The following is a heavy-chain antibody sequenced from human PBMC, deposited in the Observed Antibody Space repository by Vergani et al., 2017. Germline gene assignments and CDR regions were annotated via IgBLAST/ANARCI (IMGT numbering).Heavy chain of an antibody. D-gene: IGHD3-10*01. CDR3: ARDMKGSSGSRPGGTNSRRNYYYYYGMDV. J-gene: IGHJ6*02. CDR1: GFTFSSYA. Sequence: EVQLLESGGGLVQPGGSLRLSCAASGFTFSSYAMSWVRQAPGKGLEWVSAISSSSRYIYYADSVKGRFTISRDNAKNSLYLQMNSLRAEDTAVYYCARDMKGSSGSRPGGTNSRRNYYYYYGMDVWGQGTTVTVSS. V-gene: IGHV3-21*01. CDR2: ISSSSRYI.